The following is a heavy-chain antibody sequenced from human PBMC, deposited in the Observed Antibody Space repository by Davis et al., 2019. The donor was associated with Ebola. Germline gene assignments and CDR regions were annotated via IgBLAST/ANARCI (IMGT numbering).Heavy chain of an antibody. Sequence: PGGSLRLSCAASGFTFSSYWMSWVRQAPGKGLEWVANIKQDESEKYYVDSVKGRFTISRDNAKNSLYLQMNSLRAEDTAVYYCARVPGYCTNGVCYDAFDIWGQGTMVTVSS. J-gene: IGHJ3*02. CDR3: ARVPGYCTNGVCYDAFDI. V-gene: IGHV3-7*03. D-gene: IGHD2-8*01. CDR1: GFTFSSYW. CDR2: IKQDESEK.